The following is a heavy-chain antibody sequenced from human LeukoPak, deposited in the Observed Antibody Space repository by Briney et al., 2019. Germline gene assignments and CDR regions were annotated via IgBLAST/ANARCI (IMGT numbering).Heavy chain of an antibody. V-gene: IGHV4-4*07. CDR2: IYTSGST. J-gene: IGHJ6*02. Sequence: SETLSLTCTVSGGSISSYYWSWIRQPAGKGLEWIGRIYTSGSTNYNPSLKSRVTMSVDTSKNQFSLKLSSVTAADTAVYYCARDLGVASSYYYYGLDVWGQRTTVTVSS. CDR3: ARDLGVASSYYYYGLDV. D-gene: IGHD5-12*01. CDR1: GGSISSYY.